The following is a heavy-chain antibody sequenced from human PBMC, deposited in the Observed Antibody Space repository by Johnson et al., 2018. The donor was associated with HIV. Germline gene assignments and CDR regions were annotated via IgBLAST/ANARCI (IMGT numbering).Heavy chain of an antibody. CDR3: AKDPGLGYAFDI. V-gene: IGHV3-9*01. CDR2: ISWNSGSI. Sequence: VQLMESGGGLVQPGGSLRLSCAASGFTFSSYDMHWVRQAPGKGLEWVSGISWNSGSIGYADSVKGRFTISRDNAKNSLYLQMNSLRAEDTALYYCAKDPGLGYAFDIWGQGTMVTVSS. D-gene: IGHD3-16*01. J-gene: IGHJ3*02. CDR1: GFTFSSYD.